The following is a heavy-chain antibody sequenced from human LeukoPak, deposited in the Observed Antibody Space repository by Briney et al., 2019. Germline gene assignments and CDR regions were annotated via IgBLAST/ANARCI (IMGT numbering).Heavy chain of an antibody. D-gene: IGHD3-10*01. V-gene: IGHV3-74*01. CDR1: GFTISSNW. Sequence: GGSLRLSCAASGFTISSNWMHWVRQAPGKGLLLVSRINSDGSDISYADSVKGRFTISRDNAKNTLYLQMSSLRADDTAVYYCAKSTSYYFGSGSYSYGFDYWGQGTLVTVSS. CDR2: INSDGSDI. J-gene: IGHJ4*02. CDR3: AKSTSYYFGSGSYSYGFDY.